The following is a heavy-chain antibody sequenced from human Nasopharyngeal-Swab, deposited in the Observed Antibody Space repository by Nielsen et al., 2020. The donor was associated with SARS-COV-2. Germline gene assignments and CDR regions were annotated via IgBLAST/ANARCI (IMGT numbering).Heavy chain of an antibody. Sequence: ASVKVSCKASGYTFTGYYMHWVRQAPGQGLEWMGRINPNSGGTNYAQKFQGRVTMTRDTSISTAYMELSRLRSDDTAVYYCARDSPYSSSWYTDAFDIWGQGTMVTASS. D-gene: IGHD6-13*01. CDR1: GYTFTGYY. CDR3: ARDSPYSSSWYTDAFDI. CDR2: INPNSGGT. V-gene: IGHV1-2*06. J-gene: IGHJ3*02.